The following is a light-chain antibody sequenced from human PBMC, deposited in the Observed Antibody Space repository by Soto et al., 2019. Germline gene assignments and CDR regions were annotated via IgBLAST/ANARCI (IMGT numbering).Light chain of an antibody. Sequence: EVVMTQSPATLSVSPGERATLSCRASQSVSSNLAWYQQKPGQAPRLLIYDASTRATGIPARFSGNGSGTDFTFTISSPQSEDFAAYYCQQYNNWPRTFGQGTKVDIK. J-gene: IGKJ1*01. CDR3: QQYNNWPRT. CDR1: QSVSSN. CDR2: DAS. V-gene: IGKV3-15*01.